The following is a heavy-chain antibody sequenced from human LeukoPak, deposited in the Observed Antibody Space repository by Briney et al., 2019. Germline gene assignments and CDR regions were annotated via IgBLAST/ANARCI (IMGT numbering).Heavy chain of an antibody. V-gene: IGHV3-23*01. Sequence: GGSLRLSCAASGFTVSSNYMSWVRQPPGKGLEGVSSITGSTGSTYYADSVKGRFTISRDNSKNTLYLQMNSLRAEDTAVYYCAKRYSGSSGLYNFDYRGQGTLVTVSS. J-gene: IGHJ4*02. CDR1: GFTVSSNY. CDR2: ITGSTGST. D-gene: IGHD1-26*01. CDR3: AKRYSGSSGLYNFDY.